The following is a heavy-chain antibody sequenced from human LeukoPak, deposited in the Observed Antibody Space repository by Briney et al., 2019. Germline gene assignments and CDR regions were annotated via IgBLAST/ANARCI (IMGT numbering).Heavy chain of an antibody. CDR1: GFPFSSYA. V-gene: IGHV3-64D*09. Sequence: GGSLRLSCSASGFPFSSYAMHWVRQAPGKGLEYVSAISDSGGSTYYAGSVKGRFTISRDNSKNTLYLQMSSLRAEDTAVYFCVRGYSFGPYGMDVWGQGTTVTVSS. CDR3: VRGYSFGPYGMDV. J-gene: IGHJ6*02. D-gene: IGHD2-15*01. CDR2: ISDSGGST.